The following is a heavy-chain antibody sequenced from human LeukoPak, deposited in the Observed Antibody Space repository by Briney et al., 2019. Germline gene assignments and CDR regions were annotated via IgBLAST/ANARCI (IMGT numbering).Heavy chain of an antibody. J-gene: IGHJ4*02. CDR1: GFTFSSYW. CDR2: IDTDGSST. CDR3: ARVGGSSDFDY. Sequence: PGGSLRLSCAASGFTFSSYWMHWVRQAPGKGLVWVSRIDTDGSSTSYADSVKGRFTVSRDNAKNTLYLQMNSLRAEETAVYYCARVGGSSDFDYWGQGTLVTVSS. D-gene: IGHD3-10*01. V-gene: IGHV3-74*01.